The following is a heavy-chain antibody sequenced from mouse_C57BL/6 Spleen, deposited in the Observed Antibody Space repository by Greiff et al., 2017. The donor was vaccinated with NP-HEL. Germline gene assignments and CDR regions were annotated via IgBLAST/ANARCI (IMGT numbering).Heavy chain of an antibody. CDR3: ARYDYDGSWFAY. Sequence: VQLQQSGAELVRPGSSVKLSCKASGYTFTSYWMHWVKQRPIQGLEWIGNIDPSHSETHYNQKFKDKATLTVDKSSSTAYMQLSSLTSEDSAVYYCARYDYDGSWFAYWGQGTLVTVSA. D-gene: IGHD1-2*01. CDR1: GYTFTSYW. CDR2: IDPSHSET. V-gene: IGHV1-52*01. J-gene: IGHJ3*01.